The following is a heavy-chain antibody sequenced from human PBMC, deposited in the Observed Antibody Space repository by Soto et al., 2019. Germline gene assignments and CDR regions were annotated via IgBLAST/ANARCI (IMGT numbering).Heavy chain of an antibody. CDR3: ARGKLAALTDF. V-gene: IGHV1-8*01. Sequence: GPSVKVSCDAAGYTFTDYDINWVRQAPGQGLEWMGWVNPNTGNRRYAQHFHGRRIMTTDTSISTAFMDLSSVRSEATHLHYCARGKLAALTDFWGQGSLVTVS. CDR2: VNPNTGNR. CDR1: GYTFTDYD. D-gene: IGHD3-3*02. J-gene: IGHJ4*02.